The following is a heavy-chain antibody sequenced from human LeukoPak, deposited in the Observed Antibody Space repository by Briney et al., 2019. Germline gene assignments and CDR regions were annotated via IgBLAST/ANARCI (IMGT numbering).Heavy chain of an antibody. V-gene: IGHV3-23*01. D-gene: IGHD4-17*01. Sequence: PGGSLRLSCAASGFTFRNFVMSWVRQAPGKGLEWVAGISLSGDSTYAADSVKGRFTISRDNSKNTLSLQMNSLRAEDTAVYYCAKDPGYGDYGDWYFDFWGRGTLATVSS. CDR3: AKDPGYGDYGDWYFDF. J-gene: IGHJ2*01. CDR2: ISLSGDST. CDR1: GFTFRNFV.